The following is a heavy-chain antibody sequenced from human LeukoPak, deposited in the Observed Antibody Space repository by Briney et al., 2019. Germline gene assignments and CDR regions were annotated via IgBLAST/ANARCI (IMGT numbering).Heavy chain of an antibody. CDR2: IRSKAYGGTT. J-gene: IGHJ4*02. Sequence: GGSLRLSFTASGFTFGDYAMSWVRQAPGKGLEWVGFIRSKAYGGTTEYAASVKGRFTISRDDSKSIAYLQMNSLKTEDTAVYYCTREKDYYDSSGYYYDDGYWGQGTLVTVSS. CDR1: GFTFGDYA. D-gene: IGHD3-22*01. V-gene: IGHV3-49*04. CDR3: TREKDYYDSSGYYYDDGY.